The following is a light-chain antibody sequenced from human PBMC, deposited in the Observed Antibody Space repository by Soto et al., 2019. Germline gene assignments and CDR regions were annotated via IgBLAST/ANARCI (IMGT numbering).Light chain of an antibody. CDR2: GAS. J-gene: IGKJ2*01. CDR1: HSVSSN. CDR3: QQYNNWRAAYP. Sequence: EIVMTQSPATLSVSPEERATLSCRAIHSVSSNLAWYQQKPGQAPRLLIYGASTRATGIPARFSGSGSGTEFTLTISSLQSEDFAVYYCQQYNNWRAAYPFGQGTKLEIK. V-gene: IGKV3-15*01.